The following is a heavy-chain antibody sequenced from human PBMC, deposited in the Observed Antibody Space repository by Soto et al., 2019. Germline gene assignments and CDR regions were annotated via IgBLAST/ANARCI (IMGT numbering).Heavy chain of an antibody. CDR1: GDGVSRNSAA. CDR3: VRGSQWLVVTDYYYGMDG. J-gene: IGHJ6*02. CDR2: TYYRSKWFN. Sequence: PSKTLSLTSAISGDGVSRNSAAWNWIRQSPSRGHKWLGRTYYRSKWFNDYAMSVKSRISISADTSENHFSLHLNSVTPDDTAVYYCVRGSQWLVVTDYYYGMDGCGHGTRVPISS. V-gene: IGHV6-1*01. D-gene: IGHD6-19*01.